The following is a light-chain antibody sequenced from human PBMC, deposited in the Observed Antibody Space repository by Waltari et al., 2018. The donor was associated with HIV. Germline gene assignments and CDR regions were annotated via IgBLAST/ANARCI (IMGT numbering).Light chain of an antibody. CDR3: SSYTSSSTVV. CDR1: SSNIGTNT. Sequence: QSVLTQAPSASGTPGQKVTISCSGSSSNIGTNTVNWYQQFPGTAPKLLIYSNNRRPSGVSNRFSGSKSGNTASLTISGLQAEDEADYYCSSYTSSSTVVFGGGTKVTVL. J-gene: IGLJ2*01. V-gene: IGLV1-44*01. CDR2: SNN.